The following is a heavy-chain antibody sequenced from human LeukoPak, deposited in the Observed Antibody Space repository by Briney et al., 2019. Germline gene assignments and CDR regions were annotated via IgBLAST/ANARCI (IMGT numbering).Heavy chain of an antibody. CDR2: VNHSGST. Sequence: SETLSLTCAVYGGSFSGYYWSWIRQPPGKGLEWIGEVNHSGSTNYNPSLKSRVTISVDTSKNQFSLKLSSVTAADTAVYYCARGQTIVGATGDFWGQGTLVTVSS. J-gene: IGHJ4*02. CDR1: GGSFSGYY. V-gene: IGHV4-34*01. CDR3: ARGQTIVGATGDF. D-gene: IGHD1-26*01.